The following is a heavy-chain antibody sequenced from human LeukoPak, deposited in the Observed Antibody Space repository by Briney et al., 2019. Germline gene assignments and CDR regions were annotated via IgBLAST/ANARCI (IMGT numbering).Heavy chain of an antibody. CDR3: ARDFDPLITTHPRPFDP. CDR2: ISAYNGNT. Sequence: ASVTVSCKASGYTFTSYGISWVRQAPGQGLEWMGWISAYNGNTNYAQKLQGRVTMTTDTSTSTAYMELRSLGSDDTAVYYCARDFDPLITTHPRPFDPWGQGTLVTVSS. CDR1: GYTFTSYG. V-gene: IGHV1-18*01. D-gene: IGHD6-6*01. J-gene: IGHJ5*02.